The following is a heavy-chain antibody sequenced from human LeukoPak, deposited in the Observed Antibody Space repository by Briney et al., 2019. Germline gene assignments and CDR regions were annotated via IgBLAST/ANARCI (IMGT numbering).Heavy chain of an antibody. V-gene: IGHV1-8*03. J-gene: IGHJ4*02. Sequence: GASVKVSCKASGYTFTSYDINWVRQATGQGLEWMGYMNPNSGNTGYAQKFQGRVTIITNTSTSTAYMELSSLRSDDTAVYYCAREGSDYWGQGTLVTVSS. CDR1: GYTFTSYD. CDR2: MNPNSGNT. CDR3: AREGSDY.